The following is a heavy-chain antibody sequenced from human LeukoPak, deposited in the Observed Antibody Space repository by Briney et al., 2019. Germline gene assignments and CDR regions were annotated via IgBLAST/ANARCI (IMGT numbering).Heavy chain of an antibody. D-gene: IGHD6-19*01. V-gene: IGHV4-34*01. CDR1: GGSFSGYY. CDR2: INHSGST. CDR3: ARAVKDVRYSSGLYQAPAYFDY. Sequence: SETLSLTCAVYGGSFSGYYWSWIRQPPGKGLEWIGEINHSGSTQYNPSPKSRVTISVDTSKNQFSLKLSSVTAADTAVYYCARAVKDVRYSSGLYQAPAYFDYWGQGTLVTVSS. J-gene: IGHJ4*02.